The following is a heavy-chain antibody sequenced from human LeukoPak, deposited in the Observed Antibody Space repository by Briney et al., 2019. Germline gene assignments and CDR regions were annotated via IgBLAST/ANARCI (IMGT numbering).Heavy chain of an antibody. D-gene: IGHD3-10*01. CDR2: INSGSSTM. J-gene: IGHJ6*02. CDR3: ARVIAVVRGGGLSYYYAMDV. CDR1: GFTFISYS. V-gene: IGHV3-48*02. Sequence: GGSLRLSCAASGFTFISYSMTWVRQAPGKGLEWVSYINSGSSTMYYADSVKGRFTISRDNGRTSLYLQMNCLRDEYTAVYYCARVIAVVRGGGLSYYYAMDVWGQGTTVTVSS.